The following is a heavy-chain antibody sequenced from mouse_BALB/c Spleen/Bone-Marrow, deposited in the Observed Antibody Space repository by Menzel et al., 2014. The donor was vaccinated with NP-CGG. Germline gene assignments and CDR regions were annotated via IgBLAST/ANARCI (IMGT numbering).Heavy chain of an antibody. J-gene: IGHJ4*01. V-gene: IGHV14-3*02. CDR3: ARWEYYAMDY. D-gene: IGHD4-1*01. CDR2: IDPANGNT. CDR1: DTY. Sequence: DTYMYWVKQSPEQGLEWIGRIDPANGNTKYDPKFQGKATITADTSSNTDYLQLSSLTSEDTAVYYCARWEYYAMDYWGQGTSVTVSS.